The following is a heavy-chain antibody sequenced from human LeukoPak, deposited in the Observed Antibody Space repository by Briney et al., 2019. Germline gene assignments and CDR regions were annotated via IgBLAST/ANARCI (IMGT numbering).Heavy chain of an antibody. Sequence: GGSLRLSCAASGFTFSNYAMTWVRQAPGKGLECVSVISGSGDSTYYADSVKGRFTISRDNSKNTLYLQMNSLRAEDTAVYYCAKDRGDYPEYFQHWGQGTLVTVSS. J-gene: IGHJ1*01. CDR3: AKDRGDYPEYFQH. V-gene: IGHV3-23*01. D-gene: IGHD4-17*01. CDR2: ISGSGDST. CDR1: GFTFSNYA.